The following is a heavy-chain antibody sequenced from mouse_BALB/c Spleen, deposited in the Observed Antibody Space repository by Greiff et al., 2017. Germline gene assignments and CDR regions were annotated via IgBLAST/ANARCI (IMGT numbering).Heavy chain of an antibody. V-gene: IGHV5-6-4*01. CDR3: TRDHGNYDYFDY. CDR1: GFTFSSYT. CDR2: ISSGGSYT. D-gene: IGHD2-1*01. J-gene: IGHJ2*01. Sequence: EVKLQESGGGLVKPGGSLKLSCAASGFTFSSYTMSWVRQTPEKRLEWVATISSGGSYTYYPDSVKGRFTISRDNAKNTLYLQMSSLKSEDTAMYYCTRDHGNYDYFDYWGQGTTLTVSS.